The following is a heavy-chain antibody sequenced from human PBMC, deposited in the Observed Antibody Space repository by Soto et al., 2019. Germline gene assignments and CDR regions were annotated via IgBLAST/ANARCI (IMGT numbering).Heavy chain of an antibody. D-gene: IGHD4-17*01. Sequence: QVQLVQSGAEVKKPGASVKVSCKASGYTFTSYDINWVRQATGQGLEWMGWMNPNSGNTGYAQKFQGRVTMTRNTSISTAYMELSSLRSEDTAVYYCARVLPHDYGDFHWFDPWGQGTLVTVSS. CDR3: ARVLPHDYGDFHWFDP. J-gene: IGHJ5*02. CDR1: GYTFTSYD. CDR2: MNPNSGNT. V-gene: IGHV1-8*01.